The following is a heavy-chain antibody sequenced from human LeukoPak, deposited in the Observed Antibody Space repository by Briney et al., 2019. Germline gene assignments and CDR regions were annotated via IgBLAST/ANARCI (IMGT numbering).Heavy chain of an antibody. J-gene: IGHJ5*02. V-gene: IGHV3-30*04. CDR2: ISYDGSNK. CDR1: GFTFISYA. CDR3: ARGVGYCSGGSCYSSHWFDP. Sequence: GGSLRLSCAASGFTFISYAMHWGREAPGKGLEWVAVISYDGSNKYYADSVKGRFTISRDNSKNTLYLQMNSLRAEDTAVYYCARGVGYCSGGSCYSSHWFDPWGQGTLVTVSS. D-gene: IGHD2-15*01.